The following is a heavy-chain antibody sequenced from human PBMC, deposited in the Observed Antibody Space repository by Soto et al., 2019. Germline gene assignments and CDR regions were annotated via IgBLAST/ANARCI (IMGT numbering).Heavy chain of an antibody. J-gene: IGHJ3*02. Sequence: QVQLVQSGAEVKKPGASVKVSCKASGYTFTGYYMHWVRQAPGQGLEWMGWINPNSGGTNYAQKFQGWVTMTRDTSISTAYMELSRLRSDDTAVYYCARDGLNSSGWSGAFDIWGQGTMVTVSS. CDR3: ARDGLNSSGWSGAFDI. D-gene: IGHD6-19*01. V-gene: IGHV1-2*04. CDR2: INPNSGGT. CDR1: GYTFTGYY.